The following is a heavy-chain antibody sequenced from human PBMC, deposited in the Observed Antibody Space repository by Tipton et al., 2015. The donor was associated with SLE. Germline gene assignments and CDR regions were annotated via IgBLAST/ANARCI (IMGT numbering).Heavy chain of an antibody. J-gene: IGHJ4*02. CDR1: GGTFSRYA. CDR3: ARLLGLGPTFEY. V-gene: IGHV1-69*05. Sequence: QSGAEVKKPGSSVKVSCKASGGTFSRYAISWVRQAPGQGLEWMGGIIPIFGTANYAQKFQGRVTITTDESTSTAYMELRSLRSDDTALYYCARLLGLGPTFEYWGQGTLVTVSS. D-gene: IGHD1-26*01. CDR2: IIPIFGTA.